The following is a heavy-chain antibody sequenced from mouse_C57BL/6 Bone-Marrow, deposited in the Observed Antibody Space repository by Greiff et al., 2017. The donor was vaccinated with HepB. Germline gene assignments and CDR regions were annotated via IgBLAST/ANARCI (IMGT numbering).Heavy chain of an antibody. Sequence: EVKLVESGGGLVQPGGSLKLSCAASGIDFSRYWMSWVRRAPGKGLEWIGEINPDSSTINYAPSLKDKFIISRDNAKNTLYLQMSKVRSEDTALYYCARNSDYYGSSYPFAYWGQGTLVTVSA. CDR2: INPDSSTI. J-gene: IGHJ3*01. CDR1: GIDFSRYW. CDR3: ARNSDYYGSSYPFAY. V-gene: IGHV4-1*01. D-gene: IGHD1-1*01.